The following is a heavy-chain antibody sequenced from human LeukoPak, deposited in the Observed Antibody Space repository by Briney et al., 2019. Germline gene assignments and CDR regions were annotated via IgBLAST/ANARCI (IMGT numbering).Heavy chain of an antibody. CDR3: ARVAATYHDSSGYYPGGSWFDP. Sequence: GGSLRLSCAASGFTFSDYYMSWIRQAPGKGLEWVSYISSSGSTIYYADSVKGRFTISRDNAKNSLYLQMNSLRAEDTAVYYCARVAATYHDSSGYYPGGSWFDPWGQGTLVTVSS. V-gene: IGHV3-11*01. J-gene: IGHJ5*02. CDR1: GFTFSDYY. CDR2: ISSSGSTI. D-gene: IGHD3-22*01.